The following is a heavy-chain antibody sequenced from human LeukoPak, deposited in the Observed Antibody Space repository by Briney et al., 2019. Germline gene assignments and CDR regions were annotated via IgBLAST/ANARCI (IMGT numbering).Heavy chain of an antibody. D-gene: IGHD5/OR15-5a*01. CDR3: ARRVGVYQYFDY. V-gene: IGHV1-69*04. CDR1: GGTFSSYA. Sequence: GSSVTVSCKASGGTFSSYAISWVRPAPGQGLEWMGRIIPILGIANYAQKFQGRVTITADKSTSTAYMELSSLRSEDTAVYYCARRVGVYQYFDYWGQGTLVTVSS. J-gene: IGHJ4*02. CDR2: IIPILGIA.